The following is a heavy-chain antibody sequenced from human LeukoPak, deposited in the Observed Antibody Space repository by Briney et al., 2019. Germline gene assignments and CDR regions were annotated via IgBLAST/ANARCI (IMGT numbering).Heavy chain of an antibody. D-gene: IGHD3-10*01. Sequence: PGGSLRLSCAASGFTFSSFAMNCVRQAPGKGLEWVSSISGGGGSTYYADSVKGRFTISRDNSKNTLYLQMNSLRAEDTAIYYCAKGSRIRGVIHFDYWGQGTLVTVCS. CDR1: GFTFSSFA. CDR3: AKGSRIRGVIHFDY. V-gene: IGHV3-23*01. J-gene: IGHJ4*02. CDR2: ISGGGGST.